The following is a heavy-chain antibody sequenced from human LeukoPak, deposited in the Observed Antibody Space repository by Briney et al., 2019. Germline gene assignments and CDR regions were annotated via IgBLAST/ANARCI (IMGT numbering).Heavy chain of an antibody. CDR1: GYTFTGYY. CDR3: ARDRDTYCGGDCPIGAFDI. Sequence: GASVKVSCKASGYTFTGYYMHWVRQAPGQGLEWMGWINPNSGGTNYAQRFQGWVTMTRDTSISTAYMELSRLRSDDTAVYYCARDRDTYCGGDCPIGAFDIWGQGTMVTVSS. V-gene: IGHV1-2*04. D-gene: IGHD2-21*01. J-gene: IGHJ3*02. CDR2: INPNSGGT.